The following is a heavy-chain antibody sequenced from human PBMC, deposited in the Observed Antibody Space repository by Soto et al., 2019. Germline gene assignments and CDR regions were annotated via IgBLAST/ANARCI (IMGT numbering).Heavy chain of an antibody. CDR2: ISAYNGNT. CDR3: ARDARKYSTSWYYFSGMDV. Sequence: SVEVSFKAYCYTFTGYGIIWVRQAPGQGLEWMGWISAYNGNTNYAQKLQGRVTMTTDTSTSTAYMELRSLSVEDTAVYYCARDARKYSTSWYYFSGMDVWGRGTTVTVPS. D-gene: IGHD6-6*01. CDR1: CYTFTGYG. J-gene: IGHJ6*02. V-gene: IGHV1-18*01.